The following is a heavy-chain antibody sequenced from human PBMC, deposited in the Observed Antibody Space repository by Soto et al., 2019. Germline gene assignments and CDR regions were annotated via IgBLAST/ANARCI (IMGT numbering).Heavy chain of an antibody. Sequence: QVQLVQSGAEVKKPGASVKVSCKASGYTFTGYYMHWVRQAPGQGLEWMGWINPNSGGTNYAQKFQGWGTMTRDTSISTAYMELSRLRSDDTAVYYCARGRNYDFWSGYWGGADYWYFDLWGRGTLVTVSS. CDR1: GYTFTGYY. J-gene: IGHJ2*01. V-gene: IGHV1-2*04. D-gene: IGHD3-3*01. CDR2: INPNSGGT. CDR3: ARGRNYDFWSGYWGGADYWYFDL.